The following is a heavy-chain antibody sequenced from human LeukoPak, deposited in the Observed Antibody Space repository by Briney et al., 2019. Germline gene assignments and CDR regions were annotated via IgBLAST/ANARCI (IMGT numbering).Heavy chain of an antibody. D-gene: IGHD2-2*01. Sequence: SETLSLTCTVSGVSVSSYYWIWIRQPAGKGLEWIGRIYTSGSTNYNPSLKSRVTMSVDTSKNQFSLKLSSVTAADTAVYYCARREYQLLGWFDPWGQGTLVTVSS. CDR3: ARREYQLLGWFDP. J-gene: IGHJ5*02. V-gene: IGHV4-4*07. CDR2: IYTSGST. CDR1: GVSVSSYY.